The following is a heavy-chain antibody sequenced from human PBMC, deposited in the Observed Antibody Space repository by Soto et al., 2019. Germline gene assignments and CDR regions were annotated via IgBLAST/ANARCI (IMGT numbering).Heavy chain of an antibody. CDR1: GDTFSRYG. Sequence: QVQLVQSAAEVKKPGSSVKVSCKASGDTFSRYGISWVRQAPGQGLEWMGGIIPIFGTTNYAQKFQGRVTTTADESTSTAYMEPTSLRSEDTAVYYCAREEIAAFSRLYFDYWGQGTLVTVSS. D-gene: IGHD6-13*01. V-gene: IGHV1-69*01. CDR3: AREEIAAFSRLYFDY. J-gene: IGHJ4*02. CDR2: IIPIFGTT.